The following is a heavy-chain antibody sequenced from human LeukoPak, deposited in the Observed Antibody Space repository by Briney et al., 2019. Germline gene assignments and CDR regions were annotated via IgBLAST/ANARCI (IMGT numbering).Heavy chain of an antibody. D-gene: IGHD4-17*01. J-gene: IGHJ4*02. CDR2: MNSDGSST. V-gene: IGHV3-74*01. CDR1: GFTFSSYW. CDR3: ARDDYGDYLW. Sequence: GGSLRLSCAASGFTFSSYWMHWVRQAPGKGLVWVSRMNSDGSSTSYADSVKGRFTISRDNAKNTLYLQMNRLRAEDTAVYYCARDDYGDYLWWGQGTLVTVSS.